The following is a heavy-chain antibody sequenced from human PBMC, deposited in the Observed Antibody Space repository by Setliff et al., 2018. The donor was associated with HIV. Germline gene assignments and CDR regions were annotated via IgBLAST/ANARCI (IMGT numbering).Heavy chain of an antibody. Sequence: SETLSLTCTVSGGSISNSRYYWSWIRQPPGKGLEWIGSIYYSGSTYYNPSLKSRVTISVDTSKNQFSLKLSSVTAADAAVYYCASRVYYYDSSGYLREEGFDPWVQGTQVTVSS. CDR1: GGSISNSRYY. V-gene: IGHV4-39*01. J-gene: IGHJ5*02. CDR3: ASRVYYYDSSGYLREEGFDP. CDR2: IYYSGST. D-gene: IGHD3-22*01.